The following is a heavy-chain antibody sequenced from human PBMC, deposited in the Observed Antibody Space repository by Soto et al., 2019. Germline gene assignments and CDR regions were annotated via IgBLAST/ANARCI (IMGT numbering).Heavy chain of an antibody. J-gene: IGHJ4*02. CDR1: GFNFISYA. D-gene: IGHD7-27*01. CDR3: ARDRSWGIDY. CDR2: ISYDGSNK. Sequence: PGGSLRLSCAASGFNFISYAMHWVRQAPGKGLEWVAVISYDGSNKYYADSVKGRFTISRDNSKNTLYLQMNSLRAEDTAVYYCARDRSWGIDYWGQGTLVTVSS. V-gene: IGHV3-30-3*01.